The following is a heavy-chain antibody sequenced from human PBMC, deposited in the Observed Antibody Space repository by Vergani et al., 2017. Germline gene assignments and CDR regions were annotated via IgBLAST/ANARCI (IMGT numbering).Heavy chain of an antibody. V-gene: IGHV4-34*01. J-gene: IGHJ6*03. CDR3: ARVNTETNGHLYYYYYIDL. CDR1: GGSFTSYH. D-gene: IGHD4-11*01. CDR2: IDHTGRP. Sequence: QVQLQQWGGGLLKPSETLSLTCVVNGGSFTSYHWTWIRQSPGEGLEWVGDIDHTGRPDYNPSLKSRLTMSVDKSRNQYSLPPNSVTSTDPAIYFCARVNTETNGHLYYYYYIDLLGQGTAVNGS.